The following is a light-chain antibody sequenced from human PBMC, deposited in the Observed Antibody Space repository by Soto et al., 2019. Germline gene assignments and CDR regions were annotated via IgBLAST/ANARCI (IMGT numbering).Light chain of an antibody. CDR1: NSDLGTYNL. V-gene: IGLV2-23*01. CDR2: EAT. J-gene: IGLJ3*02. CDR3: CAYAGSGTVV. Sequence: QSALTQPASVSGSPGQSITISCTGTNSDLGTYNLVSWYQQHPGKAPKVMIYEATKRPSGVSNRFSGSKSGNTASLTISGLQAEDEADYYCCAYAGSGTVVFGGGTKLTVL.